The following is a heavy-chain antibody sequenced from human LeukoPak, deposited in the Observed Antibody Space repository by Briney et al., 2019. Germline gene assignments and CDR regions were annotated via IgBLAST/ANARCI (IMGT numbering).Heavy chain of an antibody. CDR3: ASRVLGSHFWSGYYREAYYMDV. V-gene: IGHV1-69*05. D-gene: IGHD3-3*02. CDR2: IIPIFGTA. CDR1: GGTFSSYA. J-gene: IGHJ6*03. Sequence: SVNVSCKASGGTFSSYAISWVRQAPGQGLEWMGGIIPIFGTANYAQKFQGRVTITTDESTSTAYMELSSLRSEDTAVYYCASRVLGSHFWSGYYREAYYMDVWGKGTTVTVSS.